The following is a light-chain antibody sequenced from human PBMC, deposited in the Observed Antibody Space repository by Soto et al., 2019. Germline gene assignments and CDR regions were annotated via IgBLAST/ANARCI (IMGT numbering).Light chain of an antibody. CDR2: AAS. Sequence: DIQMTQSPSSLSASVGDRVTITCRASQSISSYLNWYQQKPGKAPKLLIYAASSLQSGVPSRFSGSGSGTDSTLTISSLQPEDFATYYCQPRYSTASRTFGQGTKVEIK. CDR1: QSISSY. J-gene: IGKJ1*01. CDR3: QPRYSTASRT. V-gene: IGKV1-39*01.